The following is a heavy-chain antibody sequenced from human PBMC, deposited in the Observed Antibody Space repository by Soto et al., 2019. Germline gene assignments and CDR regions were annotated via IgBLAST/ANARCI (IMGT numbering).Heavy chain of an antibody. D-gene: IGHD6-6*01. Sequence: PSETLSLTCTVSGASISSNTYYRAWIRQPPGQGLEWIGSLFYSGSTYYNPSLQSRVTISVDTSKNQFSLKLSSVTDADTAVYCCARESSSRGMDVWGQGTTVTVSS. CDR1: GASISSNTYY. V-gene: IGHV4-39*07. CDR2: LFYSGST. CDR3: ARESSSRGMDV. J-gene: IGHJ6*02.